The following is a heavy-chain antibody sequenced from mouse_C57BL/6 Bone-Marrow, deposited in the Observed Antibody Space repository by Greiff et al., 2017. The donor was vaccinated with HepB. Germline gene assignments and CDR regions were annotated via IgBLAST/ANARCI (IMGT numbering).Heavy chain of an antibody. V-gene: IGHV1-53*01. Sequence: QVQLQQPGTELAKPGASVKLSCTASGYTFTSYWMHWVKQRPGQGLEWIGNINPSNGGTNYNEKFKSKATLTVDTSSSTAYMQLSSLTSEDTAVDYCARRSGDYDRDALDYWGQGTSVTVTS. CDR3: ARRSGDYDRDALDY. D-gene: IGHD2-4*01. J-gene: IGHJ4*01. CDR2: INPSNGGT. CDR1: GYTFTSYW.